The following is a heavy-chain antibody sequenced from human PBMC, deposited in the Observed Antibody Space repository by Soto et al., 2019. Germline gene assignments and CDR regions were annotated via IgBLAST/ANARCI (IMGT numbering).Heavy chain of an antibody. D-gene: IGHD3-9*01. J-gene: IGHJ4*02. CDR3: TTDPLVRYVQADY. CDR1: GFTFSNAW. CDR2: IKSKTDGGTT. V-gene: IGHV3-15*07. Sequence: EVQLVESGGGLVKPGGSLRLSCAASGFTFSNAWMNWVRQAPGKGLEWVGRIKSKTDGGTTDYAAPVKGRFTISRDDSKNTLYLQMNSLKTEDTAVYYCTTDPLVRYVQADYWGQGTLVTVSS.